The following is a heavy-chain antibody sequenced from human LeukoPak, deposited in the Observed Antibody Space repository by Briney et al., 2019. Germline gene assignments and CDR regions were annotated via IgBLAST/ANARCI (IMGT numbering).Heavy chain of an antibody. J-gene: IGHJ4*02. D-gene: IGHD3-22*01. CDR1: GFTFSSYW. Sequence: GGSLRLSCAASGFTFSSYWMHWVGQAPGKGRVWVSRINSDGSSTSYADSVKGRFTISRDNAKNTLYLQMNSLRAEDTAVYYCARAYDSSGYWLYYFDYWGQGTLVTVSS. CDR3: ARAYDSSGYWLYYFDY. V-gene: IGHV3-74*01. CDR2: INSDGSST.